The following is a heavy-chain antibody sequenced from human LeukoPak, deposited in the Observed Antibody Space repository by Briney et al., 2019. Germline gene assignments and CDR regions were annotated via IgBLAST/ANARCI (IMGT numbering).Heavy chain of an antibody. CDR3: AREMSGGSCFDY. CDR1: GFNFSNYD. Sequence: PGGSLRLSCAASGFNFSNYDMHWVRQAPGKGLEWVANIKRDGSEKYYVDSVKGRFTISRDNAENSLYLQMNSLRAEDTAVFYCAREMSGGSCFDYWGQGTLVTVSS. J-gene: IGHJ4*02. V-gene: IGHV3-7*01. CDR2: IKRDGSEK. D-gene: IGHD2-15*01.